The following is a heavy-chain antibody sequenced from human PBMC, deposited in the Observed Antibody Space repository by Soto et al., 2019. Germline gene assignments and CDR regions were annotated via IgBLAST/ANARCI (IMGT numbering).Heavy chain of an antibody. V-gene: IGHV3-30-3*01. J-gene: IGHJ4*02. Sequence: GGSLRLSCAASGFTFSSYAMHWVRQAPGKGLEWVAVISYDGSNKYYADSVKGRFTISRDNSKNTLYLQMNSLRAEDTAVYYCARDKYNWNDGGGIDYWGQGTLVTVSS. CDR2: ISYDGSNK. CDR1: GFTFSSYA. CDR3: ARDKYNWNDGGGIDY. D-gene: IGHD1-20*01.